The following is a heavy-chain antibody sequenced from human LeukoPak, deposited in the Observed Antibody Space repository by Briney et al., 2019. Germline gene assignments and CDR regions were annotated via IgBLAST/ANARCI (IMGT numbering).Heavy chain of an antibody. Sequence: SETLSLTCTVSGGSISSSSYYWGWIRQPPGTGLEWLGSIYYSGSTYYNPSLKSRVTISVDTSKNQFSLKLSSVTAADTAVYYCARQRGWAAGTTVNPYYFDYWGQGTLVTVSS. D-gene: IGHD4-11*01. CDR1: GGSISSSSYY. J-gene: IGHJ4*02. CDR2: IYYSGST. CDR3: ARQRGWAAGTTVNPYYFDY. V-gene: IGHV4-39*01.